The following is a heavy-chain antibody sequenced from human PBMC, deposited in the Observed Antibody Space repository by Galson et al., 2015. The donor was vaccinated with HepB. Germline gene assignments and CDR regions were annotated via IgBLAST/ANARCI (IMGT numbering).Heavy chain of an antibody. CDR1: GFIFSNAW. Sequence: SLRLSCAASGFIFSNAWMCWVRQAPGKGLEWVGRINSNPDGGTTDYAAPVKGRFTISRDDSKNTLYLQMNSLKTEDTAVYYCTTDMRWEPQNRFDYWGQGTLVTVSS. CDR3: TTDMRWEPQNRFDY. CDR2: INSNPDGGTT. V-gene: IGHV3-15*01. D-gene: IGHD1-14*01. J-gene: IGHJ4*02.